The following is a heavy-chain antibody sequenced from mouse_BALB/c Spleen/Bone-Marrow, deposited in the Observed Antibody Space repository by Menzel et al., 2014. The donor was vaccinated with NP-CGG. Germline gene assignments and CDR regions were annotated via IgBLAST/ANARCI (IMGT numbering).Heavy chain of an antibody. CDR3: VRDDGNPYYYAMDY. Sequence: EVMLVESGGGLVQPKGSLKLSCAASGFTFNTNAMNWVRQVPGKGLEWVARIRSKSNNYATYYADSVKDRFTISRDDSQSMLYPQMNNLKTEDTAMYYCVRDDGNPYYYAMDYWGQGTSVTVSS. CDR2: IRSKSNNYAT. CDR1: GFTFNTNA. J-gene: IGHJ4*01. V-gene: IGHV10S3*01. D-gene: IGHD2-1*01.